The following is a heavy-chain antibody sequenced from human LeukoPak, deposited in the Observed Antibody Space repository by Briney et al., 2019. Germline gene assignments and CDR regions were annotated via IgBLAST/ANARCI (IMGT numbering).Heavy chain of an antibody. CDR2: INSDGSST. CDR1: GFTFSSYW. J-gene: IGHJ4*02. D-gene: IGHD3-22*01. CDR3: ARDILTYYYDSSGYYSRYFDY. Sequence: GGSLRLSCAASGFTFSSYWMHWVRQAPGKGLVWVSRINSDGSSTSYADSVKGRFTISRDNAKNTLYLQMNSLRAEDTAVYYCARDILTYYYDSSGYYSRYFDYWGQGTLVTVSS. V-gene: IGHV3-74*01.